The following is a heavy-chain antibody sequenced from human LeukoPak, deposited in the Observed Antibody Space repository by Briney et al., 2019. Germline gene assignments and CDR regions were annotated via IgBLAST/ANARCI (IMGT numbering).Heavy chain of an antibody. Sequence: GGSLRLSCAASGFTFTDYYMNWIRQAPGKGLEWISYISTSGTTIYSADSVKGRFTISRDNAKNSLFLQMNHLRAEDTAVYYCAGSNGAPSWLPPRRYFDYWGQGTLVTVSS. V-gene: IGHV3-11*01. CDR2: ISTSGTTI. J-gene: IGHJ4*02. CDR1: GFTFTDYY. D-gene: IGHD6-19*01. CDR3: AGSNGAPSWLPPRRYFDY.